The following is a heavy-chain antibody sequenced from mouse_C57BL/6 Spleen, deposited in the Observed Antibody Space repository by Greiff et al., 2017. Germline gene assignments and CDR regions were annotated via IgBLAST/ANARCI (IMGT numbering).Heavy chain of an antibody. V-gene: IGHV1-54*01. CDR3: ARYFGGYCDV. Sequence: QVQLQQSGAELVRPGTSVKVSCKASGYAFTNYLIEWVKQRPGQGLEWIGVINPGSGGTNYNEKFKGKATLTADKSSSTAYMQLSSLTSEDSAVYFCARYFGGYCDVWGTGTTVTVSS. J-gene: IGHJ1*03. CDR1: GYAFTNYL. CDR2: INPGSGGT.